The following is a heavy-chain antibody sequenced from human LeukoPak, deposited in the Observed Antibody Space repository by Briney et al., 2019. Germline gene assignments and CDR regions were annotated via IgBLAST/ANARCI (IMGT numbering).Heavy chain of an antibody. CDR2: TNSTSSYI. V-gene: IGHV3-21*01. D-gene: IGHD3-9*01. CDR3: ARGVYDILPGYRPYFFDY. Sequence: GGSLRLSCAASGFSFGSYSMDWVRQAPGKELEWVSATNSTSSYIYYADSVKGRFTIFRDNAKNSLYMQMISLRTKDTAAYYWARGVYDILPGYRPYFFDYWGQGTLVTASS. J-gene: IGHJ4*02. CDR1: GFSFGSYS.